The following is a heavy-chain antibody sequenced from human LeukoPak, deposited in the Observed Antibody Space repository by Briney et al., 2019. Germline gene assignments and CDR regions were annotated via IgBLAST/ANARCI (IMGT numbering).Heavy chain of an antibody. CDR3: ARAPYRIAVAGTLDY. V-gene: IGHV1-18*01. D-gene: IGHD6-19*01. CDR1: GYTFTSYG. CDR2: ISAYNGNT. Sequence: ASVKVSCKASGYTFTSYGISWVRQAPGQGLEWMGWISAYNGNTNYAQKLQGRVTMTTDTSTSTAYMELRSLRSDDTAVYYCARAPYRIAVAGTLDYWGQGTLVTVSS. J-gene: IGHJ4*02.